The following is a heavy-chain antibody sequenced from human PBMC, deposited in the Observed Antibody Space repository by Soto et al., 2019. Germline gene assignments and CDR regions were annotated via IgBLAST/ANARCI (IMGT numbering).Heavy chain of an antibody. CDR3: AGEVVSMDY. Sequence: QVQLVQSGAEVKKPGSSEKVSCKASEGTFSSYTITWVRQAPGQGLEWMGRIIPILDLANYAQKFQGRVTITADKTTSTAYMELSSLRSEDTAVYYCAGEVVSMDYWGQGTMVTVSS. CDR2: IIPILDLA. D-gene: IGHD2-15*01. J-gene: IGHJ4*02. V-gene: IGHV1-69*08. CDR1: EGTFSSYT.